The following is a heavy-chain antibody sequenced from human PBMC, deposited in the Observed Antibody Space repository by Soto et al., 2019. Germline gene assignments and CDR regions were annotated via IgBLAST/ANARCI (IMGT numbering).Heavy chain of an antibody. J-gene: IGHJ6*02. D-gene: IGHD6-25*01. CDR1: GDTFDTFA. V-gene: IGHV1-69*05. Sequence: QVQLVQSGAEVLKPGSSVKVSCKASGDTFDTFAISWVRQAPGQGLEWMGGIIPIFRTPDYAQKFQGRVTMTSDGSTSTAYMERSSMTSDDTAVYYCASNKDRAPLGGNYYYAWDVWGQGTTVTVSS. CDR3: ASNKDRAPLGGNYYYAWDV. CDR2: IIPIFRTP.